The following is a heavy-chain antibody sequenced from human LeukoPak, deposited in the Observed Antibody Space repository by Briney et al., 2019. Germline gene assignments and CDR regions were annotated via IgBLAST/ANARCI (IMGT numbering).Heavy chain of an antibody. J-gene: IGHJ4*02. D-gene: IGHD6-13*01. CDR1: GFTFDDYA. CDR3: AKDMTPGVAAAGTF. CDR2: ISWNSGSI. Sequence: RTGGSLRLSCAASGFTFDDYAMHWVRQPPGKGLEWVSGISWNSGSIGYADSVKGRFTISRDNAKNSLYLQMNSLRAEDTALYYCAKDMTPGVAAAGTFGGQGTLVTVSS. V-gene: IGHV3-9*01.